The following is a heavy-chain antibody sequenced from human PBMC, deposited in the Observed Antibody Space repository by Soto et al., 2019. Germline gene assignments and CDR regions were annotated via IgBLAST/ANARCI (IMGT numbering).Heavy chain of an antibody. CDR1: GGSISIYY. V-gene: IGHV4-59*01. D-gene: IGHD3-10*01. Sequence: PAETLSLTCTVSGGSISIYYWSLIRRPPGKGLEWIGYIYYSGSTNYNPSLKSRVTISVDTSKNQFSLKLSSVTAADTAVYYCARWAFDRESGSNRPFDYWGQGNXVTVSS. J-gene: IGHJ4*02. CDR3: ARWAFDRESGSNRPFDY. CDR2: IYYSGST.